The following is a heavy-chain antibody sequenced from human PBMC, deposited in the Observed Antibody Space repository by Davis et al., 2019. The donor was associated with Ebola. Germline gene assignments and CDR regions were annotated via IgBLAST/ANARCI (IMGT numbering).Heavy chain of an antibody. CDR3: SRAQFPTTSDH. Sequence: AASVKVSCKASGYTFNLYGISWVRQAPGQGLEWMGWISAYNGNTNYAQRFQDRVTMTTDTSTSTAYMEVGSLRSDDTAVYYCSRAQFPTTSDHWGQGTLVTVSS. J-gene: IGHJ4*02. D-gene: IGHD1-1*01. CDR1: GYTFNLYG. V-gene: IGHV1-18*01. CDR2: ISAYNGNT.